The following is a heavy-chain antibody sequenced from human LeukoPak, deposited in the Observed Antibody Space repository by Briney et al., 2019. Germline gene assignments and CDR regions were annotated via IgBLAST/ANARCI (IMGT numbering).Heavy chain of an antibody. V-gene: IGHV1-46*01. J-gene: IGHJ3*02. D-gene: IGHD3-22*01. CDR1: GYIFTNHY. Sequence: ASVKVSCKASGYIFTNHYIHWVRQAPGQGLEWMGIINPSGGSTSYAQKFQGRVTMTRDMSTSTVYMELSSLRSEDTAVYYCASDSYYYDSSGYQSYAFDIWGQGTMVTVSS. CDR2: INPSGGST. CDR3: ASDSYYYDSSGYQSYAFDI.